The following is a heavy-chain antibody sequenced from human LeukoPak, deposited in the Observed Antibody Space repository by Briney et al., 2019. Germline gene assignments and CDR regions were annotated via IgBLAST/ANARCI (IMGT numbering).Heavy chain of an antibody. V-gene: IGHV1-24*01. CDR2: FDPEDGET. CDR3: ATEGYSSSWYPYYFDY. CDR1: GYTLIELS. J-gene: IGHJ4*02. Sequence: ASVKVSCKVSGYTLIELSMHWVRQAPGKGLEWMGGFDPEDGETIYAQKFQGRVTMTEDTSTDTAYMELSSLRSEDTAVYYCATEGYSSSWYPYYFDYWGQGTLVTVSS. D-gene: IGHD6-13*01.